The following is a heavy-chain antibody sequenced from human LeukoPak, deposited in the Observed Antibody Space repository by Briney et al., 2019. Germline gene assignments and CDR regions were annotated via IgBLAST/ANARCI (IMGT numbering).Heavy chain of an antibody. V-gene: IGHV3-30*02. CDR1: GFTFSSYA. D-gene: IGHD2-2*01. CDR2: VRSDGGSE. Sequence: GGSLRLSCAASGFTFSSYAMHWVRQAPGKGLEWVAFVRSDGGSEYYADSVKGRFSISRDNSKRTVDLQMNSLRLEDTAIYYCAKDRYSTSSTFTINPFDYWGQGILVTVSS. J-gene: IGHJ4*02. CDR3: AKDRYSTSSTFTINPFDY.